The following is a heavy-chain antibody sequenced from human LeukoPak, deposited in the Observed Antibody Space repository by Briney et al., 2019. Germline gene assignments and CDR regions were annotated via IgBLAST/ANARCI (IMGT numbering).Heavy chain of an antibody. CDR2: IYSGSST. CDR1: GFTVSSNY. D-gene: IGHD6-19*01. CDR3: ARQWLPYYYGMDV. Sequence: GGSLRLSCAASGFTVSSNYMSWVRQAPGKGLEWVSVIYSGSSTYYADSVKGRFTISRDNSKNTLYLQMNSLRAEDTAVYYCARQWLPYYYGMDVWGQGTTVTVSS. V-gene: IGHV3-53*01. J-gene: IGHJ6*02.